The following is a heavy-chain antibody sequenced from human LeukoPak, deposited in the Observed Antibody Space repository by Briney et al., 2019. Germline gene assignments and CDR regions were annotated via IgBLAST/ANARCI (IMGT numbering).Heavy chain of an antibody. CDR2: ISHDGSDN. V-gene: IGHV3-30*18. Sequence: GRSLRLFCAASGFTFSSYGMHWVRQAPGKGLEWVAVISHDGSDNHYADSVKGRFTISRDNSKNTVYLQMSSLRPEDTAVYFCAKELYFGSGSYPDYWGQGTLVRVSS. CDR3: AKELYFGSGSYPDY. CDR1: GFTFSSYG. J-gene: IGHJ4*02. D-gene: IGHD3-10*01.